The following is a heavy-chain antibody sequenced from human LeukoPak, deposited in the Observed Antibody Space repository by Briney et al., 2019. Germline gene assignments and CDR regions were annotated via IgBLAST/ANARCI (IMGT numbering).Heavy chain of an antibody. D-gene: IGHD3-22*01. J-gene: IGHJ4*02. Sequence: DSVKVSCKASGYTFTGYYMHWVRQAPGQGLEWMGWINPNSGGTNYAQKFQGRVTMTRDTSISTAYMELSRLRSDDTAVYYCAREVPHYYDSSGYYPYFDYWGQGTLVTVSS. V-gene: IGHV1-2*02. CDR2: INPNSGGT. CDR1: GYTFTGYY. CDR3: AREVPHYYDSSGYYPYFDY.